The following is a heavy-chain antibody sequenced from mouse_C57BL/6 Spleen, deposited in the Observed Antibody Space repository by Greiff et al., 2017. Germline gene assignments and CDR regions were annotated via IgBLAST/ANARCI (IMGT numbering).Heavy chain of an antibody. Sequence: EVMLVESGGDLVKPGGSLKLSCAASGFTFSSYGMSWVRQTPDKRLEWVATISSGGSYTYYPDSVKGRFTISRDNAKNTLYLQMSSLKSEDTAMYYCARRGTTGWYFDVWGTGTTVTVSS. CDR1: GFTFSSYG. CDR3: ARRGTTGWYFDV. CDR2: ISSGGSYT. D-gene: IGHD1-1*01. J-gene: IGHJ1*03. V-gene: IGHV5-6*02.